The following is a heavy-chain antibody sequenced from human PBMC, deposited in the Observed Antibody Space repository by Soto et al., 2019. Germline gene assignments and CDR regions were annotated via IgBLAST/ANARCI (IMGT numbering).Heavy chain of an antibody. CDR1: GFTFSNAW. V-gene: IGHV3-15*01. CDR2: IKSKTDGGTT. CDR3: TTLYDILTGYKDY. Sequence: GGSLRLSCAASGFTFSNAWMSWVRQAPGKGLEWVGRIKSKTDGGTTDYAAPVKGRFTISRDDSKNTLYLQMNSLKTEDTAVYYCTTLYDILTGYKDYWGQGTLVTVSS. D-gene: IGHD3-9*01. J-gene: IGHJ4*02.